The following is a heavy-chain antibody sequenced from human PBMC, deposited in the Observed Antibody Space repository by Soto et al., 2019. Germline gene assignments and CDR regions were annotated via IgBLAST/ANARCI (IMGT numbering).Heavy chain of an antibody. D-gene: IGHD6-13*01. CDR2: IYYSGST. CDR1: GGSISSSSYY. V-gene: IGHV4-39*01. Sequence: SETLSLTCTVSGGSISSSSYYWGWIRQPPGKGLEWIGSIYYSGSTYYNPSLKSRVTISVDTSKNQFSLKLSSVTAADTAVYYCARQPIAAAGYYYYGMDVWGQGTTVTVSS. CDR3: ARQPIAAAGYYYYGMDV. J-gene: IGHJ6*02.